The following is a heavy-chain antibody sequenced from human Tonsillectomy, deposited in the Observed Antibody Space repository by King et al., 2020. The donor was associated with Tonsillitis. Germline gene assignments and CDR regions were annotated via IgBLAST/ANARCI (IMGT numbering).Heavy chain of an antibody. CDR3: AKDGIVLSDWYFDL. J-gene: IGHJ2*01. CDR1: GFTFGNYG. Sequence: VQLVESGGGVVQPGTSLRLSCAASGFTFGNYGMHWVRQAPGKGLEWVALIAYDASYENYADSVKGRFTISRDNSKNTLYLEMNSLRVEDTDVYYCAKDGIVLSDWYFDLWGRGTLVTVSS. CDR2: IAYDASYE. V-gene: IGHV3-30*18. D-gene: IGHD2-15*01.